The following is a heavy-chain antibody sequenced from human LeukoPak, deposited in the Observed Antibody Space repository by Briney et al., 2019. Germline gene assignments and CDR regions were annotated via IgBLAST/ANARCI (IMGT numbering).Heavy chain of an antibody. CDR3: ARVPGGLEWADFDY. V-gene: IGHV3-21*01. Sequence: TGGSLRLSCAASGFTFSTHSMNWVRQAPGKGLEWVSCISSSSSDIYYADSVKGRFTISRDNAKNPLYLQMSSLRAEDTAVYYCARVPGGLEWADFDYWGQGTLVTVSS. D-gene: IGHD3-3*01. J-gene: IGHJ4*02. CDR2: ISSSSSDI. CDR1: GFTFSTHS.